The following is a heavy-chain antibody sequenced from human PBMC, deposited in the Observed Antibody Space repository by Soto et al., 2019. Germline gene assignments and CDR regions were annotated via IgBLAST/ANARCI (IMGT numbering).Heavy chain of an antibody. CDR3: ARDSYYDLWSGLNYYGMDV. J-gene: IGHJ6*02. V-gene: IGHV1-18*01. Sequence: GASVKVSCKASGYTFTSYGISWVRQAPGQGLEWMGWISAYNGNTNYAQKLQGRVTMTTGTSTSTAYMELRSLRSDDTAVYYCARDSYYDLWSGLNYYGMDVCGQGTTVTVSS. D-gene: IGHD3-3*01. CDR2: ISAYNGNT. CDR1: GYTFTSYG.